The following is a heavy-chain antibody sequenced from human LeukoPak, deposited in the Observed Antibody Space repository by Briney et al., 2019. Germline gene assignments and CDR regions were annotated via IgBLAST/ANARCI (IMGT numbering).Heavy chain of an antibody. D-gene: IGHD3-22*01. CDR1: GFTFSSYG. V-gene: IGHV3-30*02. CDR2: IRYDGSNK. Sequence: GGSLRLSCAASGFTFSSYGMHWVRQAPGKGLEWAAFIRYDGSNKYYADSVKGRFTISRDNSKNTLYLQMNSLRAEDTAVYYCAKDRTYYYDSSGYYYFDYWGQGTLVTVSS. J-gene: IGHJ4*02. CDR3: AKDRTYYYDSSGYYYFDY.